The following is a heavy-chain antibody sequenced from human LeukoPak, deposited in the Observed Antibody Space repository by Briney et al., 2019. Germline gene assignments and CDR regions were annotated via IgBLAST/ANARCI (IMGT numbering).Heavy chain of an antibody. CDR1: GSYW. CDR3: ARVGDSIAARPFDY. D-gene: IGHD6-6*01. V-gene: IGHV3-74*01. Sequence: GGSLRLSCAASGSYWMHWVRQAPGKGLVWVSHINSDGSWTSYADSVKGRFTISRDNAKNTLYLQMNSLRAEDTAVYYCARVGDSIAARPFDYWGQGTLVTVSS. J-gene: IGHJ4*02. CDR2: INSDGSWT.